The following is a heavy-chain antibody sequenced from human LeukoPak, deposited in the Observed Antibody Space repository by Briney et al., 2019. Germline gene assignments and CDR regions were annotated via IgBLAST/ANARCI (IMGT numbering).Heavy chain of an antibody. CDR1: GFTFSPSW. D-gene: IGHD3-10*01. J-gene: IGHJ4*02. CDR2: SNGDGTDT. Sequence: GGSLRLSCAASGFTFSPSWMHWVRQAPGMGLEWVSRSNGDGTDTIYADSVKGRFTISRDNAKNTLYLQMNSMRVEETAVYYCTRDSHAGVDYWGKGPLVTVSS. CDR3: TRDSHAGVDY. V-gene: IGHV3-74*01.